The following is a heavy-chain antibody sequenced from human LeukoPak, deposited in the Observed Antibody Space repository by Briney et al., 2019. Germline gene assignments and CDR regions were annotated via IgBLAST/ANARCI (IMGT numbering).Heavy chain of an antibody. D-gene: IGHD4-17*01. Sequence: PGGSLRLSCAASGFTFSSYSMNWVRQAPGKGLEWVANIKQDGSEKYYVDSVKGRFTISRDNAKNSLFLQMNSLRAEDTAVYYCARPRTFTVTMAFDYWGQGTLVTVSS. CDR1: GFTFSSYS. CDR3: ARPRTFTVTMAFDY. CDR2: IKQDGSEK. J-gene: IGHJ4*02. V-gene: IGHV3-7*01.